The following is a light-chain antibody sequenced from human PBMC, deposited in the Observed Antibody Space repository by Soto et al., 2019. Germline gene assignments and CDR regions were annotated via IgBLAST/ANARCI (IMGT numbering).Light chain of an antibody. CDR2: DAS. V-gene: IGKV3-20*01. CDR3: QQCSFSPRT. J-gene: IGKJ1*01. Sequence: EIVLTQSPGTLSLSPGERATLSCRASQSVTNNYLDWFQQKPGQAPRLLIYDASIRADGIPDRFSGSGSETDFTLTISRLESEDSAVYYCQQCSFSPRTFGQGTKVDIK. CDR1: QSVTNNY.